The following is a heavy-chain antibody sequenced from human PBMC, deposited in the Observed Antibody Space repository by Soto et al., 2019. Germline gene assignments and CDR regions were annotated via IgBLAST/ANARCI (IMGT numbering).Heavy chain of an antibody. J-gene: IGHJ4*02. Sequence: TSETLSLTCSVSGGSISSPTDYWGWIRQPPGKGLEWIGSIYYSGSTYYSPSLKSRVTISVDTSKNQFSLKVSSVTAADTAVYYCARLPGITTSRRDYWGQGTLVTVSS. CDR1: GGSISSPTDY. V-gene: IGHV4-39*01. CDR3: ARLPGITTSRRDY. CDR2: IYYSGST. D-gene: IGHD1-1*01.